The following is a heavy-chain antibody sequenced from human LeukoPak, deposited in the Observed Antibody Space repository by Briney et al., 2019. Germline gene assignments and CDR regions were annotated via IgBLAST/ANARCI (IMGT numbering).Heavy chain of an antibody. Sequence: GGSLRLSCAASGFTFSNYWMHWVRQAPGKGLVWVSRINSDGINTSYADSVKGRFTISRDNAKNSLYLQMNSLRAEDTALYYCARRAPAGDYYYYYMDVWGKGTTVTVSS. CDR3: ARRAPAGDYYYYYMDV. J-gene: IGHJ6*03. V-gene: IGHV3-74*01. CDR2: INSDGINT. CDR1: GFTFSNYW. D-gene: IGHD6-13*01.